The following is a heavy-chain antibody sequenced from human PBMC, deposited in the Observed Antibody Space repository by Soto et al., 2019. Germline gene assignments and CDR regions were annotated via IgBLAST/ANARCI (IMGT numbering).Heavy chain of an antibody. J-gene: IGHJ5*02. CDR1: GGTFSSYA. CDR3: APIGGAYSSSSGHWFDP. Sequence: QVQLVQSGAEVKKPGSSVKVSCKASGGTFSSYAISWVRQAPGQGLEWMGGIIPIFGTANYAQKFQGRVTITADESTSTAYMELSSLRSEDTAVYYCAPIGGAYSSSSGHWFDPWGQGTLVTVSS. V-gene: IGHV1-69*01. D-gene: IGHD6-6*01. CDR2: IIPIFGTA.